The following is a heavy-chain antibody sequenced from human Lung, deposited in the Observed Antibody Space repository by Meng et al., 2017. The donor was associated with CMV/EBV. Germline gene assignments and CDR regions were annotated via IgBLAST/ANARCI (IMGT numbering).Heavy chain of an antibody. J-gene: IGHJ4*02. CDR2: LIPVLNKA. D-gene: IGHD2/OR15-2a*01. V-gene: IGHV1-69*10. Sequence: QVHLLQSGPEVKKPGSSVKVACKTSGGSFSTYTFSWVRQAPGQGLEWMGGLIPVLNKAKSAPRFQDRVTFTADETTTTAYMELSSLTFEGTAVYFCARGRGNQPLFDFWGQGTLVTVSS. CDR3: ARGRGNQPLFDF. CDR1: GGSFSTYT.